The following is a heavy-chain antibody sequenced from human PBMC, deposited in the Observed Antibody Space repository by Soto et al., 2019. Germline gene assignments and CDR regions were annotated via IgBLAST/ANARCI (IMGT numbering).Heavy chain of an antibody. J-gene: IGHJ6*02. V-gene: IGHV4-38-2*02. Sequence: SETLSLTCAVSGYSIASGYYWAWIRQSPGKGLEWIGSIYHAGSVYYHPSLNSRVAVSLDTSKNHFSLKLTSVTAADTAVYYCARDELVRYYYYAMDVWGQGTTVTVSS. CDR1: GYSIASGYY. CDR3: ARDELVRYYYYAMDV. CDR2: IYHAGSV. D-gene: IGHD6-6*01.